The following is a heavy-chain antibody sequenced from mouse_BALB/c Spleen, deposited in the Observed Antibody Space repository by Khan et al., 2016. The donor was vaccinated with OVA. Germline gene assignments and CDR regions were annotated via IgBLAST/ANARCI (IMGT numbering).Heavy chain of an antibody. CDR2: INPSTGYT. Sequence: QVQLQQSGAELAKPGASVKMSCKASGYTFINYWILWVKQRPGQGLEWTGYINPSTGYTEYNQNFKDKATLTADKSSSTAYMQLSSLTSEDSACYYCARRGLRWDFDYWGQGTTLTVSS. CDR3: ARRGLRWDFDY. CDR1: GYTFINYW. V-gene: IGHV1-7*01. D-gene: IGHD1-1*01. J-gene: IGHJ2*01.